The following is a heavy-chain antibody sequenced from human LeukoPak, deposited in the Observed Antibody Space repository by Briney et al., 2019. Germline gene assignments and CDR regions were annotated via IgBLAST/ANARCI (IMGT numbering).Heavy chain of an antibody. CDR2: MSYDGSNS. V-gene: IGHV3-30-3*01. D-gene: IGHD2-2*01. CDR3: ARPLGYCSSTSCYVWGY. Sequence: PGGSLRLSCAASGSSFSGYVMYWVRQAPGKGLEWVAVMSYDGSNSYYVDSVKGRFTISRDNSKNTLDLQMNSLRAEDTAVYYCARPLGYCSSTSCYVWGYWGQGTLVTVSS. CDR1: GSSFSGYV. J-gene: IGHJ4*02.